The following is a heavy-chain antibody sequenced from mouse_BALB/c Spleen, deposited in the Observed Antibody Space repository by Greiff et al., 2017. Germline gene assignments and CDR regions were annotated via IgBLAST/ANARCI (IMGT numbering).Heavy chain of an antibody. V-gene: IGHV5-17*02. J-gene: IGHJ2*01. CDR2: ISSGSSTI. Sequence: EVKLMESGGGLVQPGGSRKLSCAASGFTFSSFGMHWVRQAPEKGLEWVAYISSGSSTIYYADTVKGRFTISRDNPKNTLFLQMTSLRSEDTAMYYCARHYRYDGYFDYWGQGTTLTVSS. CDR3: ARHYRYDGYFDY. CDR1: GFTFSSFG. D-gene: IGHD2-14*01.